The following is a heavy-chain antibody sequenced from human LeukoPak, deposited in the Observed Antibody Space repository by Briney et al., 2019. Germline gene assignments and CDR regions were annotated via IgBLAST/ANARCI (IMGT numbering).Heavy chain of an antibody. CDR1: GGSISSYH. CDR3: ARRGLVRAAFDI. Sequence: SETLSLTCTVSGGSISSYHWSWIRQPPGKGLEWIGYIYYSGSTNYNPSLKSRVTISVDTSKNQFSLKLSSVTAADTAVYYWARRGLVRAAFDIWGQGTMVTVSS. V-gene: IGHV4-59*08. D-gene: IGHD6-19*01. CDR2: IYYSGST. J-gene: IGHJ3*02.